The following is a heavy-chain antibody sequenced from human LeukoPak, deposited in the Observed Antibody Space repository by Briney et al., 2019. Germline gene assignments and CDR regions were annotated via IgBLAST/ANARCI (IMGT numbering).Heavy chain of an antibody. CDR2: IYYSGST. Sequence: SETLSLTCTVSGGSISSYYWSWIRQPPGKGLEWIGYIYYSGSTNYNPSLKSRVTISVDTSKNQFSLKLSSVTAADTAVYYCARDSASGSYHPFDYWGQGTLVTVSS. D-gene: IGHD1-26*01. CDR1: GGSISSYY. J-gene: IGHJ4*02. CDR3: ARDSASGSYHPFDY. V-gene: IGHV4-59*01.